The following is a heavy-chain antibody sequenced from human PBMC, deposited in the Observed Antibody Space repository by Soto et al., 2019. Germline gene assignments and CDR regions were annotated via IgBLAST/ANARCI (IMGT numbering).Heavy chain of an antibody. D-gene: IGHD5-18*01. Sequence: QVQLVQSGAEVKKPGSSVKVSCKASGGTFSSYAISWVRQAPGQGLEWMGGIIPIFGTANYAQKFQGRVTITADKSTSTAYMELSSLRSEDTAVYYCARAYVRAEAAPTLGGYSYGWSDYWGQGTLVTVSS. J-gene: IGHJ4*02. CDR2: IIPIFGTA. CDR1: GGTFSSYA. CDR3: ARAYVRAEAAPTLGGYSYGWSDY. V-gene: IGHV1-69*06.